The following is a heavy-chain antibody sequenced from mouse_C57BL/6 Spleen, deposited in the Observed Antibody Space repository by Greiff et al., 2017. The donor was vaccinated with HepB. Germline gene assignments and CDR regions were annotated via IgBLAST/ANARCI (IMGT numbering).Heavy chain of an antibody. J-gene: IGHJ2*01. D-gene: IGHD2-5*01. CDR3: ARKEYSNSYYFDY. V-gene: IGHV1-76*01. Sequence: QVQLQQSGAELVRPGASVKLSCKASGYTFTDYYINWVKQRPGQGLEWIARIYPGSGNTYYNEKFKGKATLTAEQSSSTAYMQLSSLTSEDSAVYFCARKEYSNSYYFDYWGQGTTLTVSS. CDR1: GYTFTDYY. CDR2: IYPGSGNT.